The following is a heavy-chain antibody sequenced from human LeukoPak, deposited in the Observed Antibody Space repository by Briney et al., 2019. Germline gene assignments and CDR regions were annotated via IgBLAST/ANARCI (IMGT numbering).Heavy chain of an antibody. CDR1: GFTFSSYA. V-gene: IGHV3-64D*06. D-gene: IGHD4-17*01. CDR2: ISTNGGST. CDR3: VKGYGDYYFYYGMDV. Sequence: GGSLRLSCSASGFTFSSYAMHWVRQAPGKGLEYVLGISTNGGSTYYADSVKGRFTVSRDNSKNTLYLQMSSLRAEDTAVYYCVKGYGDYYFYYGMDVWGQGTTVTVSS. J-gene: IGHJ6*02.